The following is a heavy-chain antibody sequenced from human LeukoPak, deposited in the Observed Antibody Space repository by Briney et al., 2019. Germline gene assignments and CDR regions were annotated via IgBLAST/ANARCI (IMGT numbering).Heavy chain of an antibody. CDR1: GFTFSSYA. D-gene: IGHD4-17*01. CDR3: ARADLVTTFDY. Sequence: GGSLRLSCAASGFTFSSYAMHWVRQAPCKGLEGVAVISYDGSNKYYADSVKGRLTISTDNSNNTLYLQMNSLRDEDTAVYYCARADLVTTFDYWGQGTLVTVSS. V-gene: IGHV3-30*04. CDR2: ISYDGSNK. J-gene: IGHJ4*02.